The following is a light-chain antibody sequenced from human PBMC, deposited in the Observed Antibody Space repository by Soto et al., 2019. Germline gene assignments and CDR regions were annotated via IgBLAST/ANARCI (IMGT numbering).Light chain of an antibody. V-gene: IGKV3-20*01. CDR3: LECGGALPCI. Sequence: EIVLTQSPGTLSLSPGERATLSCRASRSISSTYLAWYQPKPGQAPRLLIYGASSRTTAIPDRFSGSGSGIDFPLTISRLGAEDFAVYSCLECGGALPCIFGQGTKLQLK. J-gene: IGKJ2*02. CDR2: GAS. CDR1: RSISSTY.